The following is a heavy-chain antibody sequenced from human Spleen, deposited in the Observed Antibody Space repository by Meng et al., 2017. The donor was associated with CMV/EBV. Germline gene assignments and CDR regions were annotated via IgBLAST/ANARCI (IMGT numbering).Heavy chain of an antibody. J-gene: IGHJ6*02. Sequence: GESLKISCAASGFTVSSNYMSWVRQAPGKGLEWVSVIYSGGSTYYADSVKGRFTISGDNSKNTLYLQMNSLRAEDTAVYYCAKVVLSGSYDYYGMDVWGQGTTVTVSS. CDR1: GFTVSSNY. D-gene: IGHD1-26*01. V-gene: IGHV3-53*01. CDR2: IYSGGST. CDR3: AKVVLSGSYDYYGMDV.